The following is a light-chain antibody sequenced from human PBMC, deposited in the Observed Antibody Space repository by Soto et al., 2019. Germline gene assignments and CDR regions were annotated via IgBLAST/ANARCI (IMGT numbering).Light chain of an antibody. CDR1: SSDVGGSNF. CDR2: DVS. J-gene: IGLJ2*01. V-gene: IGLV2-14*01. Sequence: QSALTQPASVSGSPGQSITISCTGTSSDVGGSNFVSWYQQHPGKAPKLMMYDVSNRPSGVPNRFSGSKSGNTASLTIFGLLAEDEADYYCSSHTSSSTLVFGGGTKLTVL. CDR3: SSHTSSSTLV.